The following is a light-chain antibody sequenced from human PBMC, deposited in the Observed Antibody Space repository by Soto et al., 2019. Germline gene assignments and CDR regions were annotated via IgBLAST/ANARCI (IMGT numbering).Light chain of an antibody. V-gene: IGKV1-39*01. CDR2: AAS. J-gene: IGKJ1*01. CDR3: QQSYSTAWT. Sequence: DIQMTQSPSSLSASVGDRVTITCRASQSISSSLNWYQQKPGQAPKLLIYAASSLQSGVPSRFSGSGSGTDFTLTISSLQPEDCATYYCQQSYSTAWTFGQGTKVEIK. CDR1: QSISSS.